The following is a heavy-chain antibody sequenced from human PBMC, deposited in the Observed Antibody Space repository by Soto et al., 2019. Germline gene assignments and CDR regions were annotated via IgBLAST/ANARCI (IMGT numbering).Heavy chain of an antibody. CDR3: TTLKTVAGHRYYFDY. J-gene: IGHJ4*02. V-gene: IGHV3-15*01. CDR1: GFTFSNAW. Sequence: GGSLRLSCAASGFTFSNAWMSWVRQAPGKGLEWVGRIKSKTDGGTTDYAAPVKGRFTISRDDSKNTLYLQMNSLKTEDTAVYYCTTLKTVAGHRYYFDYWGQGTLVTVSS. CDR2: IKSKTDGGTT. D-gene: IGHD6-19*01.